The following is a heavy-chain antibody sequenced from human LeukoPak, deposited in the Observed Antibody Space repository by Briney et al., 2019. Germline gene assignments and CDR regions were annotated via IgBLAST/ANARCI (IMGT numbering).Heavy chain of an antibody. CDR1: GGSISSSSYY. D-gene: IGHD3-10*01. CDR3: ARQEVRGVIITLDY. V-gene: IGHV4-39*01. J-gene: IGHJ4*02. CDR2: IYYSGST. Sequence: SETLSLTCTVSGGSISSSSYYWGWIRQPPGKGLEWIGSIYYSGSTYYNPSLKSRVTISVDTSKNQFSLKLSSVTAADTAEYYCARQEVRGVIITLDYWGQGNPGHRLL.